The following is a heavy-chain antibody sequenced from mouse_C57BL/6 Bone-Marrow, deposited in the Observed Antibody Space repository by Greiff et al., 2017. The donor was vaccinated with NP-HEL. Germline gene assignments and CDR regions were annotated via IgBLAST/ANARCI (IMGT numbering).Heavy chain of an antibody. Sequence: EVMLVESGGGLVKPGGSLKLSCAASGFTFSSYAMSWVRQTPEKRLEWVATISDGGSYTYYPDNVKGRFTISRDNAKNNLYLQMSHLKSEDTAMYYCARDPSFTTVVATLAWFAYWGQGTLVTVSA. J-gene: IGHJ3*01. D-gene: IGHD1-1*01. V-gene: IGHV5-4*01. CDR1: GFTFSSYA. CDR3: ARDPSFTTVVATLAWFAY. CDR2: ISDGGSYT.